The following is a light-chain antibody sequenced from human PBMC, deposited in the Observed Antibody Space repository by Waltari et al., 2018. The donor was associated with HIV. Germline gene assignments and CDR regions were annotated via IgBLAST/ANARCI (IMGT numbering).Light chain of an antibody. J-gene: IGLJ2*01. CDR3: QVWDSSTDVV. CDR2: QDT. Sequence: SYELTQPPSVSVSPGQTASITCSGDNLEDKYVCWYQQRPGQSPILVIYQDTKRPSGTPERISGSNSGNTATLTITGTQALDEADYYCQVWDSSTDVVFGGGTKLTVL. V-gene: IGLV3-1*01. CDR1: NLEDKY.